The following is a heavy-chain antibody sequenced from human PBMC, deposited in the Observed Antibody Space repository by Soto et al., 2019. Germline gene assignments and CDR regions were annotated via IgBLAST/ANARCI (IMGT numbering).Heavy chain of an antibody. V-gene: IGHV3-49*03. J-gene: IGHJ5*02. Sequence: EVQLVESGGGLVQPGRSLRLSCTASGFTFGDYAMSWFRQAPGKGLEWVGFIRSKAYGGTTEYAASVKGRFTISRDDSKSIAYLQMNSLKTEDTAVYYCTRGPTRCSGGSCYSGYWFDPWGQGTLVTVSS. CDR3: TRGPTRCSGGSCYSGYWFDP. D-gene: IGHD2-15*01. CDR1: GFTFGDYA. CDR2: IRSKAYGGTT.